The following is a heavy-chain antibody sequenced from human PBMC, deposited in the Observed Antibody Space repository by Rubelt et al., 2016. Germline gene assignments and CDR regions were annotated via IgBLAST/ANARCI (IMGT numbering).Heavy chain of an antibody. Sequence: EVQLVESGGGLVQPGGSLRLSCAASGFTFSSFAMSWVRQAPGKGLEWVSGISGSGGSTYYADSVKGRFTISRDNSKKTRYLEMNSLRAEDTAVYYCAKEGSIADDYWGQGTLVTVSS. CDR1: GFTFSSFA. CDR2: ISGSGGST. V-gene: IGHV3-23*04. D-gene: IGHD6-6*01. CDR3: AKEGSIADDY. J-gene: IGHJ4*02.